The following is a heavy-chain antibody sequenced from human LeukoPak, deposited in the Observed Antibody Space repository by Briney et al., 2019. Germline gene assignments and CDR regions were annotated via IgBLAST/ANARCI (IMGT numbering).Heavy chain of an antibody. CDR3: AKDHGGNSWYYFDY. CDR1: GLSFNIYR. V-gene: IGHV3-30*02. Sequence: PGGSLRLSCAASGLSFNIYRMTCLRQAPGKGLEGVAFIWYDGDNKQYAHSVKGRFTISRDNSKNTVYLQMDSLRAEDTAVYYCAKDHGGNSWYYFDYWGQGTLVTVSS. J-gene: IGHJ4*02. CDR2: IWYDGDNK. D-gene: IGHD4-23*01.